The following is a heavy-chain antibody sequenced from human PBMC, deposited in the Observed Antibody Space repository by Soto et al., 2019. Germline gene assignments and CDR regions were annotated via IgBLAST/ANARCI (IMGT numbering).Heavy chain of an antibody. CDR2: IVTIFGTA. Sequence: QVQLVQSGADVQKPGSSVKVSCKASGGTLSYNAFSWVRQAPGHGIEWMVGIVTIFGTANHAQKFQGRVTITADESTSTVYMELSSLRSEDTAVYYWGRSGTYSSSQFGMDVWGQWTTVTVS. CDR3: GRSGTYSSSQFGMDV. D-gene: IGHD6-13*01. J-gene: IGHJ6*02. V-gene: IGHV1-69*01. CDR1: GGTLSYNA.